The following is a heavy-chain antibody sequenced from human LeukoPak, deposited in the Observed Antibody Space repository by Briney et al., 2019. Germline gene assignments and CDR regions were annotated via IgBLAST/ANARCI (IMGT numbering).Heavy chain of an antibody. CDR3: ARAPYYYGSGSYPDY. J-gene: IGHJ4*02. V-gene: IGHV3-30-3*01. D-gene: IGHD3-10*01. Sequence: GGSLRLSCAASGFTSSSYAMHWVRQAPGKGLEWVAVLSYDGSNEFYADSVKGRFTISRDNSKNTLYLQMNSLGTEDTAVYFCARAPYYYGSGSYPDYWGQGTLVTVSS. CDR2: LSYDGSNE. CDR1: GFTSSSYA.